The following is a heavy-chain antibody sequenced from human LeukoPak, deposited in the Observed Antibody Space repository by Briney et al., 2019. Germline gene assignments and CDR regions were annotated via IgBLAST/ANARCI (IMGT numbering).Heavy chain of an antibody. V-gene: IGHV4-34*01. J-gene: IGHJ5*02. D-gene: IGHD3-10*01. CDR3: ARHRLVRGVIITRWFDP. Sequence: PSETLSLTCAVYGGSFSGYYWSWIRQPPGKGLEWIGEINHSGSTNYNPSLKSRVTISVDTSKNQFSLKLSSVTAADTAVYYCARHRLVRGVIITRWFDPWGQGTLVTVSS. CDR1: GGSFSGYY. CDR2: INHSGST.